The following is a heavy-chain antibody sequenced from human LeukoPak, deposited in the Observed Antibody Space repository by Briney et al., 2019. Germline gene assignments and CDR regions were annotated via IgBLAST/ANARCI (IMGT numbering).Heavy chain of an antibody. CDR1: GFAFSNYW. CDR3: LAGYYYYYMDV. CDR2: INTHGSST. J-gene: IGHJ6*03. Sequence: RGSLRLSCAASGFAFSNYWLHWVRQAPGKGLVWVARINTHGSSTNYADSVKGRFTISRDNAKNTLYLQMTSLSAEDTAVYYALAGYYYYYMDVWGKGTTVTVSS. D-gene: IGHD6-13*01. V-gene: IGHV3-74*01.